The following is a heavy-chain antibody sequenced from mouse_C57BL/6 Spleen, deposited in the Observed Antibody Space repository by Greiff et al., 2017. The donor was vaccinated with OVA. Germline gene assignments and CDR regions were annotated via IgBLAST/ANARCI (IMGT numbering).Heavy chain of an antibody. CDR1: GYTFTSYW. D-gene: IGHD2-4*01. J-gene: IGHJ2*01. CDR3: ARSDYDVDFDY. CDR2: IHPNSGST. Sequence: QVQLQQPGAELVKPGASVKLSCKASGYTFTSYWMHWVKQRPGQGLEWIGMIHPNSGSTNYNEKFKSKATLTVDKSSSTAYMQLSSLTSEDSAVYYCARSDYDVDFDYWGQGTTLTVSS. V-gene: IGHV1-64*01.